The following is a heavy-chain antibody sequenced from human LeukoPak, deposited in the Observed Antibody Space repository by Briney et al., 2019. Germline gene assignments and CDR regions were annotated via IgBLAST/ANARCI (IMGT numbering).Heavy chain of an antibody. D-gene: IGHD4-17*01. CDR3: AGCYGDYVGTYYFDS. V-gene: IGHV4-59*01. CDR2: IYYSGST. J-gene: IGHJ4*02. Sequence: KLSETLSLTCTAPGGSISSYDWSWIRQPPGKGLEWIGYIYYSGSTNYNPSLKSRVTISVDTSKNRFSLKLSSVTAADTAVNYCAGCYGDYVGTYYFDSSGQGTLVTVSS. CDR1: GGSISSYD.